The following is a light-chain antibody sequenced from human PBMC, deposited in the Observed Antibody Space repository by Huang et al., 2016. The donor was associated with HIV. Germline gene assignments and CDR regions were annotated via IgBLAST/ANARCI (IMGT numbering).Light chain of an antibody. J-gene: IGKJ5*01. CDR1: HDITNY. V-gene: IGKV1-33*01. Sequence: DIQMTQSPSSLSTAVTVTVTITCQASHDITNYLNWYQQKPGKAPKLLIYDASNLETGVPPRFSGSGSGTDFTFTISGLQPEDIATYYCQQYADFPITFGQGTRLEIK. CDR2: DAS. CDR3: QQYADFPIT.